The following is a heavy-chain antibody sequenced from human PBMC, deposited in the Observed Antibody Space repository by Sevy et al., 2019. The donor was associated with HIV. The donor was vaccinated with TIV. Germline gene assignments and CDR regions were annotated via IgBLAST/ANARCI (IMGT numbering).Heavy chain of an antibody. D-gene: IGHD3-22*01. J-gene: IGHJ6*02. CDR3: ARDRYYDASGYYYYYYGMDV. Sequence: GGSLRLSCAGSGLSVSDNYMNWVRQAPGKGLELVSVFYSDGRTYYADSVKGRFTISRDNSKNTLHLHMSNLRPEDTAVYYCARDRYYDASGYYYYYYGMDVWGQGTTVTVSS. CDR1: GLSVSDNY. CDR2: FYSDGRT. V-gene: IGHV3-66*01.